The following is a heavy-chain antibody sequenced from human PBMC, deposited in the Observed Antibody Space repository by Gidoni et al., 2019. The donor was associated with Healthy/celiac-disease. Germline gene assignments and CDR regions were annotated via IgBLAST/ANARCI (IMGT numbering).Heavy chain of an antibody. Sequence: EVQLVESGGGLVKPGGSLRLSCAASGFTFSSYSMNWVRQAPGKGLEWVSSISSSSSYIYYADSVKGRFTISRDNAKNSLYLQMNSLRAEDTAVYYCARDREAGSSWGGYYYYGMDVWGQGTTVTVSS. CDR2: ISSSSSYI. V-gene: IGHV3-21*01. CDR3: ARDREAGSSWGGYYYYGMDV. J-gene: IGHJ6*02. CDR1: GFTFSSYS. D-gene: IGHD6-13*01.